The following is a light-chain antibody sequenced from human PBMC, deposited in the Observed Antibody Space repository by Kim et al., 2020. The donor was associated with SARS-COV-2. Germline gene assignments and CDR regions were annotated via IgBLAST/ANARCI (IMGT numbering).Light chain of an antibody. Sequence: VSPGASATLSCRASQSVSSNLAWYQQKPGQAPRLLIYGASTRATGIPARFSGSGSGTEFTLTISSLQSEDFAVYYCQQYNNWPWYTFGQGTKLEI. CDR1: QSVSSN. CDR2: GAS. V-gene: IGKV3-15*01. J-gene: IGKJ2*01. CDR3: QQYNNWPWYT.